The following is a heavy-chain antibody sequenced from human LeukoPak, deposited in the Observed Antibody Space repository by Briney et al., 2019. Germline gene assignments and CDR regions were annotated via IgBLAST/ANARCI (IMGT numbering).Heavy chain of an antibody. J-gene: IGHJ4*02. Sequence: SETLSLTCAVYGGSFSGYYWSWIRQPPGKGLEWIGEINHSGSTNYNPSLKSRVTISVDTSKNQFSLKLSAVTAADTAVYYCARVGGSRDYWGQGTLVTVSS. CDR3: ARVGGSRDY. D-gene: IGHD3-16*01. CDR2: INHSGST. V-gene: IGHV4-34*01. CDR1: GGSFSGYY.